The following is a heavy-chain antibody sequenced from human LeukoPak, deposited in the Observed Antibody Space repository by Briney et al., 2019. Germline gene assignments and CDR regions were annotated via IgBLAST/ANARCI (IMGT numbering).Heavy chain of an antibody. CDR3: ARTPSNYYGYYFDY. D-gene: IGHD3-22*01. Sequence: GGSLRLSCVASGFTFSDFAMNWVRQAPGKGLEWVANIKQDGSEKYYVDSMKGRFTISRDNAKNSLYLQMNSLRAEDTAVYYCARTPSNYYGYYFDYWGQGTLVTVSS. CDR1: GFTFSDFA. CDR2: IKQDGSEK. J-gene: IGHJ4*02. V-gene: IGHV3-7*01.